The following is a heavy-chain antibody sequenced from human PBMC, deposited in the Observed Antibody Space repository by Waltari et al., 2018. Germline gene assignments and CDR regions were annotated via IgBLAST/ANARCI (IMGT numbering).Heavy chain of an antibody. CDR1: GGSLSSSSYY. Sequence: QLQLQESGPGLVKPSETLSLTCTVSGGSLSSSSYYWGWIRQPPGKGLEWIGSIYYSGSTYYNPSLKSRVTISVDTSKNQFSLKLSSVTAADTAVYYCARAYGYYTGGAFDIWGQGTMVTVSS. J-gene: IGHJ3*02. CDR3: ARAYGYYTGGAFDI. CDR2: IYYSGST. V-gene: IGHV4-39*01. D-gene: IGHD3-3*01.